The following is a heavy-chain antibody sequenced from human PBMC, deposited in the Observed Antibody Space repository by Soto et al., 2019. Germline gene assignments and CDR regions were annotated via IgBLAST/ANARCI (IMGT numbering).Heavy chain of an antibody. CDR1: GFDFSAYA. CDR2: INDNGDDK. D-gene: IGHD2-2*02. Sequence: PGGSLRLSCSASGFDFSAYAMRWVRQAPEKRLEYISAINDNGDDKYYTQSVEGRFTISRDNSKNTLFLHMTSLRPEDTANYHCVKGRCRYNTCYTAPLDFWGQGTLVTVSS. CDR3: VKGRCRYNTCYTAPLDF. V-gene: IGHV3-64D*06. J-gene: IGHJ4*02.